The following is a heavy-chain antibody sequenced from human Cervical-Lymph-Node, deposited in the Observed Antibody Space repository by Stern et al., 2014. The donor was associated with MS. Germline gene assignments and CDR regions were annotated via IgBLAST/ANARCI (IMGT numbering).Heavy chain of an antibody. Sequence: EVQLVQSGAEVKKPGESLKISCQGSGYSFISSWIGWVRQMPGKGLEWMAIIYPGDSDTRYNPSFQGQVPISADKSVSTAYLQWSSLKASDTAMYYCATSTGYFLLEYYFDYWGQGTLVTVSS. J-gene: IGHJ4*02. CDR2: IYPGDSDT. D-gene: IGHD6-19*01. V-gene: IGHV5-51*01. CDR3: ATSTGYFLLEYYFDY. CDR1: GYSFISSW.